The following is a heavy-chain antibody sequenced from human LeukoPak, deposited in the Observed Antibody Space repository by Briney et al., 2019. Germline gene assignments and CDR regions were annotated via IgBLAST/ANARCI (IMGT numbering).Heavy chain of an antibody. D-gene: IGHD2-21*01. CDR1: GFILSSYD. V-gene: IGHV3-48*03. J-gene: IGHJ4*02. CDR3: ARDGAVVANM. CDR2: ISSSGSTI. Sequence: GGSLRLSCAASGFILSSYDMNWVRQAPGKGLEWVSYISSSGSTIYYADSVKGRFTISRDNAKNSLYLQMNSLRAEDTAVYYCARDGAVVANMWGQGTLVTVSS.